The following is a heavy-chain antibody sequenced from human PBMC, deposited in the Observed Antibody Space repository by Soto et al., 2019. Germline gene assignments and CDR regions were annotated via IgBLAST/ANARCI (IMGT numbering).Heavy chain of an antibody. CDR2: ISAYNGNT. CDR1: GYTFTGYG. D-gene: IGHD5-12*01. J-gene: IGHJ4*02. Sequence: ASVKVSCKASGYTFTGYGMSWVRQAPGQGLEWMGWISAYNGNTNYAQKLQGRVTMTTDTSMSTAYMELRSLRSDDTAVYYCARNGRDLDGGYDSGYWGQGTLVTVSS. CDR3: ARNGRDLDGGYDSGY. V-gene: IGHV1-18*04.